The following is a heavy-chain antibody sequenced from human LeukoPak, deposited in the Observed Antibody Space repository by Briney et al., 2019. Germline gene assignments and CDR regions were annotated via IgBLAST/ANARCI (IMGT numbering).Heavy chain of an antibody. CDR2: IYYSGTT. J-gene: IGHJ4*02. CDR1: GGSISSYY. CDR3: ARTITIFGALGYFDY. Sequence: SETLSLTCTVSGGSISSYYWICIRQPPGKGLEGIGYIYYSGTTNYNPSLKSRVSISVDTSKNQFSLKLSSVTAADTAVYYCARTITIFGALGYFDYWGQGRLVTVSS. V-gene: IGHV4-59*08. D-gene: IGHD3-3*01.